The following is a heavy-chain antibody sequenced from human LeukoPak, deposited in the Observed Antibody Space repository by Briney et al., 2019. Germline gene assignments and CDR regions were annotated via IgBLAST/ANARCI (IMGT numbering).Heavy chain of an antibody. CDR3: ARAPPNYCGGDCFHLDY. CDR1: GYTFTSYD. Sequence: ASVKVSCKASGYTFTSYDINWVRQATGQGLEWMGWMNPNSGNTGYAQKFQGRVTMTRNTSISTAYMELSSLRSEDTAVYYCARAPPNYCGGDCFHLDYWGQGTLVTVSS. D-gene: IGHD2-21*02. CDR2: MNPNSGNT. J-gene: IGHJ4*02. V-gene: IGHV1-8*01.